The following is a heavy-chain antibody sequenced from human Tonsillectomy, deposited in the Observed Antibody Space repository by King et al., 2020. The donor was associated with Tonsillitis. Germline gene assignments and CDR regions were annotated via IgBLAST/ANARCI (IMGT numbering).Heavy chain of an antibody. Sequence: LQLQESGPGLVKPSQTLSLTCTVSGGSISSGAYYWTWVRQHPGKGLEWIGYIHYTGSADYNPSLKSRVSISVDTSKNQFSLKLNSMTAADTVVYYCARDYRGWYEDYWGQGTLVTVSS. V-gene: IGHV4-31*03. CDR3: ARDYRGWYEDY. CDR2: IHYTGSA. J-gene: IGHJ4*02. CDR1: GGSISSGAYY. D-gene: IGHD6-19*01.